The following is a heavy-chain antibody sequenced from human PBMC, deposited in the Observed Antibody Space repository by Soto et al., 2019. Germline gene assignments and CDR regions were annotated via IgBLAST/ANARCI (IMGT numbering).Heavy chain of an antibody. Sequence: PXGTLSLTCTVSGGSVSSGSYYWSWIRQPPGKGLEWIGYIYYSGSTNYNPSLKSRVTISVDTSKNQFSLKLSSVTAADTAVYYCARDGGDSSGYYPFDYWGQGTLVTVS. CDR3: ARDGGDSSGYYPFDY. CDR2: IYYSGST. D-gene: IGHD3-22*01. J-gene: IGHJ4*02. V-gene: IGHV4-61*01. CDR1: GGSVSSGSYY.